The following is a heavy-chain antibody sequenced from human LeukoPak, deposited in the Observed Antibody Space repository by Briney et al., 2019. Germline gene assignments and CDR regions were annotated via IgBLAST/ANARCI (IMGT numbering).Heavy chain of an antibody. D-gene: IGHD1-26*01. CDR1: GGTFSSYA. CDR3: ARGGTGLSTTDY. CDR2: IIPIFGTA. Sequence: ASVKVSCKASGGTFSSYAISWVRQAPGQGLEWMGRIIPIFGTANYAQKFQGRVTITTDESTSTAYMELSSLRSEDTAVYYCARGGTGLSTTDYWGQGTLVTVSS. J-gene: IGHJ4*02. V-gene: IGHV1-69*05.